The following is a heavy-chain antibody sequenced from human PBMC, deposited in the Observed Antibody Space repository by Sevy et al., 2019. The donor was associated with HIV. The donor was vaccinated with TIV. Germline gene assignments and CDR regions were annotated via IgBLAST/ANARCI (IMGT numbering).Heavy chain of an antibody. CDR2: IYYSGST. D-gene: IGHD2-15*01. CDR1: GGSISSYY. CDR3: ARFGDAEYCSGGSCYLPSYYYYGMDV. V-gene: IGHV4-59*13. J-gene: IGHJ6*02. Sequence: SETLSLTCTVSGGSISSYYWSWIRQPPGKGLEWIGYIYYSGSTNYNPSLKSRVTISVDTSKNQFSLKLSSVTAADTAVYYCARFGDAEYCSGGSCYLPSYYYYGMDVWGQGTTVTVSS.